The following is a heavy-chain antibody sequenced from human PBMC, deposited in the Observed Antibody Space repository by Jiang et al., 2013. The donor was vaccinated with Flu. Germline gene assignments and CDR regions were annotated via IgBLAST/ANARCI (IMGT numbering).Heavy chain of an antibody. CDR3: ARGLNATGGSNWFDP. CDR2: IYPNGNT. Sequence: GPGLVKPSETLSLTCGVSGSITSYHWNWIRQPAGKGLEWIGRIYPNGNTNYNPSLKSRVTMSVDTSKNQFSLKLISVTAADTALYFCARGLNATGGSNWFDPWGQGNSGHRSPQ. V-gene: IGHV4-4*07. J-gene: IGHJ5*02. D-gene: IGHD1-26*01. CDR1: GSITSYH.